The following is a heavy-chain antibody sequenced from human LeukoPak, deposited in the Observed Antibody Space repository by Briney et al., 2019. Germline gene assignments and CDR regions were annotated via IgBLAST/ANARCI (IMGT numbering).Heavy chain of an antibody. Sequence: ASVKVSCKASGYTFTRYALNWVRQAPGQGLEWMGLINTNSGNPTYAQGFTGRFVLSLDTSVSTAYLQINSLKAEDTAVYYCARGVNTDYVLDHWGQGTLVTVSS. J-gene: IGHJ4*02. CDR2: INTNSGNP. V-gene: IGHV7-4-1*02. CDR1: GYTFTRYA. CDR3: ARGVNTDYVLDH. D-gene: IGHD3-16*01.